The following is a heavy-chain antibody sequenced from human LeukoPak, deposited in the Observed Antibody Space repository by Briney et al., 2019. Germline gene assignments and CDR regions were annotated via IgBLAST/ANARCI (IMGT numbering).Heavy chain of an antibody. V-gene: IGHV4-34*01. Sequence: SETLSLTCAVYGGSFSGYYWSWIRQPPGKGLEWIGEINHSGSTNYNPSLKSRVTISVDTSKNQFSLKLSSVTAADTAVYYCARGLNGWFDPWGQGTLVTVSS. CDR3: ARGLNGWFDP. CDR1: GGSFSGYY. J-gene: IGHJ5*02. D-gene: IGHD1-1*01. CDR2: INHSGST.